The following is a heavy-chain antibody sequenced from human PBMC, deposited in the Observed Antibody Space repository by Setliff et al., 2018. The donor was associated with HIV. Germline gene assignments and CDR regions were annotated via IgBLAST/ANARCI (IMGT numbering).Heavy chain of an antibody. Sequence: SETLSLTCTVSGGSISSYCWNWIRQSPGRGLEWIGFIFSSGSTKYNPSLQSRVTMSIDTSKNQFSLKLTSVTAADTAVYYCARRIDNSGSFPDKNWFDTWGQGSLVIVSS. V-gene: IGHV4-4*09. CDR3: ARRIDNSGSFPDKNWFDT. CDR1: GGSISSYC. J-gene: IGHJ5*02. CDR2: IFSSGST. D-gene: IGHD3-10*01.